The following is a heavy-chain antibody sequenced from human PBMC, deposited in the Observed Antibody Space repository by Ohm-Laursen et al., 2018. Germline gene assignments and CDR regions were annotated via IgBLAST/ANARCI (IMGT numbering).Heavy chain of an antibody. CDR3: AAGYSSSWHYFDY. CDR2: IYHSGST. Sequence: TLSLTCAVSGYSISSGYFWGWIRQPPGKGLEWIGSIYHSGSTYYNPSLKSRFTISVDTSKNQFSLKLSSVTAADTAVYYCAAGYSSSWHYFDYWGQGTLVTVSS. D-gene: IGHD6-13*01. J-gene: IGHJ4*02. CDR1: GYSISSGYF. V-gene: IGHV4-38-2*01.